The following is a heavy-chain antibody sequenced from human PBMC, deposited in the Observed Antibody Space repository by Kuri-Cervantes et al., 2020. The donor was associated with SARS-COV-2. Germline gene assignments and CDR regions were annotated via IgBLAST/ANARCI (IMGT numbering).Heavy chain of an antibody. V-gene: IGHV3-74*01. CDR2: LTNDGSDA. D-gene: IGHD4-11*01. CDR1: GFTFSSYW. J-gene: IGHJ4*02. Sequence: GGSLRLSCVASGFTFSSYWMHWVRQAPGKGLVWVSRLTNDGSDAIFADSVKGRFTFSRDNAKNMLYLYMNSLRADDTAVYYCARDSMTTRDFDYWGQGTLVTVSS. CDR3: ARDSMTTRDFDY.